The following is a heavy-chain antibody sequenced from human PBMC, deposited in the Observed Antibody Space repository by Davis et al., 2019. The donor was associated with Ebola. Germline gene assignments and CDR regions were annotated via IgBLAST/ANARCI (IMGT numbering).Heavy chain of an antibody. CDR2: ISGSGGST. Sequence: GESLKISCAASGFTFSSYGMHWVRQAPGKGLEWVSAISGSGGSTYYADSVKGRFTISRDNSKNTLYLQMNSLRAEDTAVYYCAKEIIAVAISRPFQHWGQGTLVTVSS. V-gene: IGHV3-23*01. J-gene: IGHJ1*01. CDR1: GFTFSSYG. CDR3: AKEIIAVAISRPFQH. D-gene: IGHD6-19*01.